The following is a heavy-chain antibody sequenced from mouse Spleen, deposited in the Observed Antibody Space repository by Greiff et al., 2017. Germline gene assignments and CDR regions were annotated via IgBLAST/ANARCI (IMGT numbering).Heavy chain of an antibody. J-gene: IGHJ4*01. CDR3: ASYGYDGYAMDY. D-gene: IGHD2-2*01. Sequence: EVQLQQSGAELVKPGASVKLSCTASGFNIKDTYMHWVKQRPEQGLEWIGRIDPANGNTKYDPKFQGKATITADTSSNTAYLQLSSLTSEDTAVYYCASYGYDGYAMDYWGQGTSVTVSS. CDR1: GFNIKDTY. V-gene: IGHV14-3*02. CDR2: IDPANGNT.